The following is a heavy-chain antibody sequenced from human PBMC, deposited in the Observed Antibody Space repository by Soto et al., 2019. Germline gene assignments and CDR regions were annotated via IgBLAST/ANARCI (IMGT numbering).Heavy chain of an antibody. Sequence: EVQLVESGGGLVKPGGSLRLSCVVSGFTFSSYSMNWVRQAPGKGLEWVSSISSGSNYKYYADSVKGRFTISRDNDKNSVYLQMNSLKAEDTALYYCARDFKESQYYYYCMDVWGKGTTVTVSS. CDR1: GFTFSSYS. J-gene: IGHJ6*03. CDR3: ARDFKESQYYYYCMDV. D-gene: IGHD3-10*01. V-gene: IGHV3-21*06. CDR2: ISSGSNYK.